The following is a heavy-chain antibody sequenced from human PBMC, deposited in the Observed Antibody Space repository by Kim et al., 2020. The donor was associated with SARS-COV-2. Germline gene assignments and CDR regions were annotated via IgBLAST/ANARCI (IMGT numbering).Heavy chain of an antibody. D-gene: IGHD5-12*01. CDR2: IYYSGST. CDR3: ARDPGYSGYGY. Sequence: SETLSLTCTVSGGSVSSGSYYWSWIRQPPGKGLEWIGYIYYSGSTNYNPSLKSRVTISVDTSKNQFSLKLSSVTAADTAVYYCARDPGYSGYGYWGQGTLVTVSS. J-gene: IGHJ4*02. CDR1: GGSVSSGSYY. V-gene: IGHV4-61*01.